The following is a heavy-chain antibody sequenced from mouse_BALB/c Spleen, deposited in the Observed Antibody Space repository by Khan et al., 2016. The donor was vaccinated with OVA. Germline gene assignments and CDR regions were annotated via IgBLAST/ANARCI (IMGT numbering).Heavy chain of an antibody. V-gene: IGHV9-4*02. D-gene: IGHD2-12*01. CDR3: ARGGAAYYRNDGGAMEY. J-gene: IGHJ4*01. Sequence: QIQLVQSGPELKKPGETVRISCKASGYTFTTAGIQWVQKMPGKGLKWIGWINTHSGVPKYAEDFTGRFASSLEISVNTAYLQITNLKNEDTAKYFCARGGAAYYRNDGGAMEYWGQGTSVTVSS. CDR1: GYTFTTAG. CDR2: INTHSGVP.